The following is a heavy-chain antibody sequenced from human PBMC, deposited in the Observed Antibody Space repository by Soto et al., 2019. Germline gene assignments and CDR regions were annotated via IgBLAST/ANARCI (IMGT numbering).Heavy chain of an antibody. D-gene: IGHD2-2*01. J-gene: IGHJ6*03. V-gene: IGHV3-30*18. CDR2: ISYDGSNK. CDR1: GFTFSSYG. CDR3: AKDPGEGCSSTSCHVHMDV. Sequence: GGSLRLCCAASGFTFSSYGMHWVRQAPGKGLEWVAVISYDGSNKYYADSVKGRFTISRDNSKNTLYLQMNSLRAEDTAVYYCAKDPGEGCSSTSCHVHMDVWGKGTTVTVSS.